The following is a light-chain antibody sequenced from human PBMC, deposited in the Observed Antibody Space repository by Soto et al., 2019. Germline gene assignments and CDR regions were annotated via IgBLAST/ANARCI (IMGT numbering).Light chain of an antibody. V-gene: IGKV1-5*01. CDR3: QQYNSYSAT. J-gene: IGKJ1*01. CDR2: GAS. Sequence: DIQMTQSPSTLSASVRDRVTITCRASQSISNYLAWYQHKPGKAPKLLIYGASNLESGVPSRFSGSGSGTEFTLTISSLQPDDFATYYCQQYNSYSATFGQGTKVDIK. CDR1: QSISNY.